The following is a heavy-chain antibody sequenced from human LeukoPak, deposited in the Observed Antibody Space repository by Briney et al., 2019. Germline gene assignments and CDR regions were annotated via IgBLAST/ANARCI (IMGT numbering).Heavy chain of an antibody. J-gene: IGHJ5*02. D-gene: IGHD3-10*01. CDR2: IYYSGST. Sequence: SETLSLTCVVSGASISSYYWSWIRQPPGKGLEWIGYIYYSGSTNYNPSLKSRVTISVDTSKNQFSLKLTSVTAADTAVYYCARQKRDGSGAGNWFDPWGRGTLVTVSS. CDR1: GASISSYY. CDR3: ARQKRDGSGAGNWFDP. V-gene: IGHV4-59*08.